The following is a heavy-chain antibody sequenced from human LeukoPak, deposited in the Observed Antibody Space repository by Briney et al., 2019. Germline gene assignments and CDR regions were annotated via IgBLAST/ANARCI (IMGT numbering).Heavy chain of an antibody. CDR1: GGTFSSYA. V-gene: IGHV1-69*05. CDR3: ARFGSSWYLGY. Sequence: SVKVSCKASGGTFSSYAISWVRQAPGQGVEWMGGIIPVFGTANYAQKFQGRVTITTDESTSTAYMELSSLRSEDTAVYYCARFGSSWYLGYWGQGTLVTVSS. D-gene: IGHD6-13*01. J-gene: IGHJ4*02. CDR2: IIPVFGTA.